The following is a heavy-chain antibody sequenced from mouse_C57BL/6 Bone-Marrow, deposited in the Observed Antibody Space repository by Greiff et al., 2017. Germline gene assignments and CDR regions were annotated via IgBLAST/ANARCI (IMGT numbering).Heavy chain of an antibody. J-gene: IGHJ4*01. D-gene: IGHD1-1*01. CDR2: ISGGGGNT. CDR1: GFTFSSYT. Sequence: EVKVVESGGGLVKPGGSLKLSCAASGFTFSSYTMSWVRQTPEKRLGWVATISGGGGNTYYPDSVKGRFTISRDNAKNTLYLQMSSLRSEDTALYYCARHTTPGSRRGYYAMDYWGQGTSVTVSS. CDR3: ARHTTPGSRRGYYAMDY. V-gene: IGHV5-9*01.